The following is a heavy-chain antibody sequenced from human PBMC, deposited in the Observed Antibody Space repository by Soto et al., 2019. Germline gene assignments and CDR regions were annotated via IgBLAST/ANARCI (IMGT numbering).Heavy chain of an antibody. CDR2: IWYDGSNK. CDR1: GFTFSSYG. V-gene: IGHV3-33*01. Sequence: GGSLRLSCAASGFTFSSYGMHWVRQAPGKGLEWVAVIWYDGSNKYYADSVKGRFTISRDNSKNTLYLQMNSLRAEDTAVYYCARDSKLRWDDDYYYYGMDVWGQGTTVTVSS. J-gene: IGHJ6*02. D-gene: IGHD4-17*01. CDR3: ARDSKLRWDDDYYYYGMDV.